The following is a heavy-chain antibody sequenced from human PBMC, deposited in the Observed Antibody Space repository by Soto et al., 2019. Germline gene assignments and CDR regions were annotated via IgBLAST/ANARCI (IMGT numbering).Heavy chain of an antibody. J-gene: IGHJ4*02. CDR1: GITVSSNY. Sequence: PGGSLRLSCAASGITVSSNYMSWVRQAPGKGLEWVSVIYSGGSTYYADSVEGRFTISRDNSKNTLYLQMNSLRAEDTAVYYCARDRYPFDYWGQGTLVTVSS. CDR3: ARDRYPFDY. D-gene: IGHD1-26*01. CDR2: IYSGGST. V-gene: IGHV3-53*01.